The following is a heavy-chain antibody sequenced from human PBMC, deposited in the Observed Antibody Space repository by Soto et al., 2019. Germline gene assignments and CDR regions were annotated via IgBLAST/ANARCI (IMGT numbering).Heavy chain of an antibody. D-gene: IGHD3-10*01. V-gene: IGHV1-3*01. CDR3: ARDLEASLLWFGELLLRYYYYGMDV. J-gene: IGHJ6*02. Sequence: QVQLVQSGAEVKKPGASVKVSCKASGYTFTSYAMHWVRQAPGQRLEWMGWINAGNGNTKYSQKCQGRVTITRDTSASTGYIELSSLRSEDTAVYDCARDLEASLLWFGELLLRYYYYGMDVWGQGTTVTVSS. CDR2: INAGNGNT. CDR1: GYTFTSYA.